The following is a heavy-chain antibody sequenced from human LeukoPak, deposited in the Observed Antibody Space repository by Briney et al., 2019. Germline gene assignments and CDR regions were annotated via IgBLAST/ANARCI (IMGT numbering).Heavy chain of an antibody. J-gene: IGHJ4*02. D-gene: IGHD2-21*02. Sequence: GGSLRLSCAVSGFTFSNYAMSWVRQAPGKGLEWVSVVSGSGGTTHYADSVKGRFTITRDKSKNTLHLQMNSLRAEDTAVYYCAKDRSLGVEVTTNPQFDYWGQGTLVTVSS. CDR1: GFTFSNYA. CDR2: VSGSGGTT. V-gene: IGHV3-23*01. CDR3: AKDRSLGVEVTTNPQFDY.